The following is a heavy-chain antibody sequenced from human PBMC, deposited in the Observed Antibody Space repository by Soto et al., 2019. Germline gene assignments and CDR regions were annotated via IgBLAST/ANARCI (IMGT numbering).Heavy chain of an antibody. D-gene: IGHD2-2*01. V-gene: IGHV3-30*18. CDR1: GFTFSSYG. J-gene: IGHJ4*02. CDR2: ISYDGSNK. Sequence: QVQLVESGGGVVQPGRSLRLSCAASGFTFSSYGMHWVRQAPGKGLEWVAVISYDGSNKYYADSVKGRFTISRDNSKNTLYLQMNSLRAEDTAVYYCAKDLRLYQLRVGVGFDYWGQGTLVTVSS. CDR3: AKDLRLYQLRVGVGFDY.